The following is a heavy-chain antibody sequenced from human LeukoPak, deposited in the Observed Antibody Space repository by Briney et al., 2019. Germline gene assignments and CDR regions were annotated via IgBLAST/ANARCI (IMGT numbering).Heavy chain of an antibody. V-gene: IGHV1-18*01. D-gene: IGHD5-18*01. CDR3: ARGLARGYSYGYNAFDI. CDR1: GYTFSSYG. CDR2: ITAGNGNT. Sequence: ASVKVSCKSSGYTFSSYGIDWVRQAPRQGLEWMGWITAGNGNTNYAQKVQGRVTMTTDTSTSTAYMELRSLRSDDTAVYFCARGLARGYSYGYNAFDIWGQGTMVTVSS. J-gene: IGHJ3*02.